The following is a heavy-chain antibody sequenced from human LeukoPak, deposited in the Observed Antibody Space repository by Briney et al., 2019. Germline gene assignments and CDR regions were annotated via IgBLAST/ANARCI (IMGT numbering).Heavy chain of an antibody. Sequence: ASVKVSCKASGDTFTGHFIHWIRQAPGQGLEWMGRIDPKSGATNSAQAFQGRVTMTMDTSIITVYLELSRLRSDDTAVYYCASDSGRSFGDIDFWGQGALVTVSS. V-gene: IGHV1-2*06. CDR1: GDTFTGHF. J-gene: IGHJ4*02. CDR3: ASDSGRSFGDIDF. D-gene: IGHD5-18*01. CDR2: IDPKSGAT.